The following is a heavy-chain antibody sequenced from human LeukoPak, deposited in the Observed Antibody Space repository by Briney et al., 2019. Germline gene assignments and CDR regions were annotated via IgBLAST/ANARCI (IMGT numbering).Heavy chain of an antibody. CDR1: GFTFSSYA. V-gene: IGHV3-23*01. D-gene: IGHD6-13*01. Sequence: GGSLRLSCAASGFTFSSYAMTWVRQAPGKGLEWVSAISGSGGSSYYADSVKGRFTISRDNSKNTLFLQMNSLRAEDTAVYYCAKEEGLYSISPFDYWGQGALCTVSS. CDR3: AKEEGLYSISPFDY. J-gene: IGHJ4*02. CDR2: ISGSGGSS.